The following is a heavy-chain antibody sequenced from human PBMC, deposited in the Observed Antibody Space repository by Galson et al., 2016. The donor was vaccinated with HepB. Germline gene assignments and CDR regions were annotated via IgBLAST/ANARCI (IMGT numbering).Heavy chain of an antibody. CDR3: ARDRHDNSGDELDMSAFDI. V-gene: IGHV3-30*03. CDR1: GFTFRSYG. D-gene: IGHD3-22*01. CDR2: VSYDGKNK. J-gene: IGHJ3*02. Sequence: SLRLSCAGSGFTFRSYGVHWVRQAPGKGPEWVAVVSYDGKNKYYSDSVKGRFTISRDNSKSTLYLQMDSLRAEDTAIYYCARDRHDNSGDELDMSAFDIWGQGTMVTVSS.